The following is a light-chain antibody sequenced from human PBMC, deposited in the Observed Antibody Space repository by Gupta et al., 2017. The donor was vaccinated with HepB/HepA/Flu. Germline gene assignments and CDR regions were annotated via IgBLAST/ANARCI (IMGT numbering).Light chain of an antibody. CDR3: QQYGGSPIT. CDR2: EGS. J-gene: IGKJ5*01. V-gene: IGKV3-20*01. CDR1: QSLSSRY. Sequence: VLTQSPGTLSLSPGDRATLSCRASQSLSSRYFAWYQQKPGQAPRLLIYEGSYRATGIPDRFSGSGSGTDFTLTISRLESEDFAVYYCQQYGGSPITFGQGTRLEIK.